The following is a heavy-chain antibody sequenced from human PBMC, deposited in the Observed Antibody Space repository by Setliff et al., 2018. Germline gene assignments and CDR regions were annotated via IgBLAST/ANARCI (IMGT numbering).Heavy chain of an antibody. Sequence: ETLSLTCAVSGYSISSGYNWGWIRQPPGKGLEWIASIYYRGSTSYNSSLKSRVSISVDTSKNQFSLNLNSVTAADTAVYYCATLTGDRGVDYWGQGRLVTVSS. CDR1: GYSISSGYN. CDR2: IYYRGST. V-gene: IGHV4-38-2*01. CDR3: ATLTGDRGVDY. J-gene: IGHJ4*02. D-gene: IGHD7-27*01.